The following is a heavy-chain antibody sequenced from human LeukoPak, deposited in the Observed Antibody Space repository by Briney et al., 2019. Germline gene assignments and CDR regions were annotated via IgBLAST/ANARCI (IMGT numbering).Heavy chain of an antibody. J-gene: IGHJ4*02. CDR2: ISSSSTTM. CDR1: GFTFSSYS. D-gene: IGHD1-26*01. Sequence: GGSLRLSCAASGFTFSSYSMNWVRQAPGKGLEWVSYISSSSTTMYYADSVKGRFTISRDNAKNSLYLQMNSLRAEDTAVYYCARDEGGTYLLDYWGQGTLVTVSS. V-gene: IGHV3-48*04. CDR3: ARDEGGTYLLDY.